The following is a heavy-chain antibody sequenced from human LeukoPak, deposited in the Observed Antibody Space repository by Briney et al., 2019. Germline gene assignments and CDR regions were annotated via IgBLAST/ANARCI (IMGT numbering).Heavy chain of an antibody. V-gene: IGHV1-69*04. CDR1: GGTFSSYA. Sequence: GASVKVSCKASGGTFSSYAISWVRQAPGQGLEWMGKIIPILNIAKYAQKFQGRVTITADKSTSTAYMELSSLRSEDTAVYYCARGSPTTGYLFDYWGQGTLVTVSS. D-gene: IGHD3-9*01. CDR2: IIPILNIA. CDR3: ARGSPTTGYLFDY. J-gene: IGHJ4*02.